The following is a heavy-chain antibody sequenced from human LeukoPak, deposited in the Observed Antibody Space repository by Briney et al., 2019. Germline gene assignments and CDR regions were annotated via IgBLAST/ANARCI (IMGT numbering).Heavy chain of an antibody. CDR2: ISSSGSTI. J-gene: IGHJ4*02. Sequence: GGSLRLSCAASGFTFSDYYMSWIRQAPGKELEWVSYISSSGSTIYYADSVKGRFTFSRDNAKNSLYLQMNSLRAEDTAVYYCARGGVVVVAAANHWGQGTLVTVSS. CDR3: ARGGVVVVAAANH. V-gene: IGHV3-11*01. CDR1: GFTFSDYY. D-gene: IGHD2-15*01.